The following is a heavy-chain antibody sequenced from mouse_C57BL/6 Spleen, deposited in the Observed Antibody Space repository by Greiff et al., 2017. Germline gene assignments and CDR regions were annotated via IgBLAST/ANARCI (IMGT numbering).Heavy chain of an antibody. Sequence: EVKLVESGGGFVKPGGSLKLSCAASGFTFSSYAMSWVRQTPEKRLEWVATISAGGSYTNYPDNVQGRFTLSRDNTYNTLSLQLSHLTSEDTAAFYCSTGWGWFAYWGQGTMVTVAA. CDR3: STGWGWFAY. V-gene: IGHV5-4*03. D-gene: IGHD1-1*02. CDR2: ISAGGSYT. CDR1: GFTFSSYA. J-gene: IGHJ3*01.